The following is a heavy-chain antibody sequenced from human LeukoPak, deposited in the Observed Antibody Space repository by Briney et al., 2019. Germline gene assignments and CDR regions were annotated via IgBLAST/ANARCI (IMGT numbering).Heavy chain of an antibody. J-gene: IGHJ4*02. D-gene: IGHD2-15*01. CDR2: INPSGGST. CDR1: GYTFTSYY. CDR3: AKGVGYCSGGSCQQFDY. Sequence: ASVKVSCKASGYTFTSYYMHWVRQAPGQGLEWMGIINPSGGSTSYAQKFQGRVTMTRDMSTSTVYMELSSLRSEDTAVYYCAKGVGYCSGGSCQQFDYWGQGTLVTVSS. V-gene: IGHV1-46*01.